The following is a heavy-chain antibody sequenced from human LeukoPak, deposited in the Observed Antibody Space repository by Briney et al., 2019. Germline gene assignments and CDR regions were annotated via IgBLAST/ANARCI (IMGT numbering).Heavy chain of an antibody. CDR2: ISSSSSYI. CDR1: GFTFSSYS. CDR3: ARGYDYGDYVVY. J-gene: IGHJ4*02. V-gene: IGHV3-21*01. D-gene: IGHD4-17*01. Sequence: GGSLRLSCAASGFTFSSYSMNWVRQAPGKGLEWVSSISSSSSYIYYADSVRGRFTISRDNAKNSLYLQMNSLRAEDTAVYYCARGYDYGDYVVYWGKGTLVTVSS.